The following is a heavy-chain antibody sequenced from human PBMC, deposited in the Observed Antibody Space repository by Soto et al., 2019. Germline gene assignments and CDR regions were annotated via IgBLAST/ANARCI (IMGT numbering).Heavy chain of an antibody. J-gene: IGHJ4*02. CDR3: ARGQGAAAGHSNFDY. D-gene: IGHD6-13*01. CDR2: IYDSGNT. V-gene: IGHV4-30-2*01. CDR1: GGSISGTTYS. Sequence: SETLSLTCAVSGGSISGTTYSWSWIRQPPGKGLEWIGYIYDSGNTYYNPSLKSQFSISVDRSKNQFSLKLSSVTAADTAVYYCARGQGAAAGHSNFDYWGQGALVIVSS.